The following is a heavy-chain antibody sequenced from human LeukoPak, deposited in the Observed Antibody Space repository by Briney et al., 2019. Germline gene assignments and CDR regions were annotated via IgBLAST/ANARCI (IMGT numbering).Heavy chain of an antibody. D-gene: IGHD3-10*01. CDR3: ARSNDGSGSLFDY. CDR1: GFTLSSYA. V-gene: IGHV3-64*01. J-gene: IGHJ4*02. Sequence: GGSLRLSCAASGFTLSSYAMHWVRQAPGKGLEYVSAISSNGGSTYYANSVKGRFTISRDNSKNTLYLQMGSLRAEDMAVYYCARSNDGSGSLFDYWGQGTLVTVSS. CDR2: ISSNGGST.